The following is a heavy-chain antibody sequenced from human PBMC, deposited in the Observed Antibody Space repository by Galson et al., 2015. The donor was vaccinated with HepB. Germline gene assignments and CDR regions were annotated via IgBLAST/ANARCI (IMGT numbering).Heavy chain of an antibody. CDR3: ARDLNDFWSGEDVGTFDY. CDR2: ISYDGSNK. CDR1: GFTFSSYA. Sequence: SLRLSCAASGFTFSSYAMHWVRQAPGKGLEWEAVISYDGSNKYYADSVKGRFTISRDNSKNTLYLQMNSLRAEDTAVYYCARDLNDFWSGEDVGTFDYWGQGTLVTVSS. D-gene: IGHD3-3*01. V-gene: IGHV3-30-3*01. J-gene: IGHJ4*02.